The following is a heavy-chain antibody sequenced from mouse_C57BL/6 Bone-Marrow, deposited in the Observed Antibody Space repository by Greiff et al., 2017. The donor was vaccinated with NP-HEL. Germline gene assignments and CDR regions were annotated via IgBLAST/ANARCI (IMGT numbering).Heavy chain of an antibody. V-gene: IGHV1-64*01. CDR3: ARWVLLRYWYFDV. CDR2: IHPNSGST. Sequence: VQLQQPGAELVKPGASVKLSCKASGYTFTSYWMPWVKQRPGQGLEWIGMIHPNSGSTNYNEKFKSKATLTVDKSSSTAYMQLSSLTSEDSAVYYCARWVLLRYWYFDVWGTGTTVTVSS. D-gene: IGHD1-1*01. CDR1: GYTFTSYW. J-gene: IGHJ1*03.